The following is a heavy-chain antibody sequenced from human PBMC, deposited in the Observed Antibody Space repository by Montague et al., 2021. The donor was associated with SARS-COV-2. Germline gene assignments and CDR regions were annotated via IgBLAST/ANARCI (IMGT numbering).Heavy chain of an antibody. V-gene: IGHV3-21*01. CDR2: ISSSSSYI. CDR3: ARDPLDYGLWSSGSYYDAYYYYYGMDV. D-gene: IGHD3-10*01. J-gene: IGHJ6*02. Sequence: SLRLSCAASGFTFSSYSMNWVRQAPGKGLEWVSSISSSSSYIYYADSVKGRFTISRDNAKNSLYLQINSLRAEDTAVYYCARDPLDYGLWSSGSYYDAYYYYYGMDVRGQGTTVTVSS. CDR1: GFTFSSYS.